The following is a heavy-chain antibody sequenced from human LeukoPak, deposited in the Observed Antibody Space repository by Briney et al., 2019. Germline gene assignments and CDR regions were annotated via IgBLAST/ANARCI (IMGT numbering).Heavy chain of an antibody. CDR3: ARDSPPLPEQLLDY. CDR2: ISYDGSNK. CDR1: GFTFSDYY. V-gene: IGHV3-30*03. J-gene: IGHJ4*02. Sequence: PGGSLRLSCAASGFTFSDYYMSWIRQAPGKGLEWVAVISYDGSNKYYADSVKGRFTISRDNSKNTLYLQMNSLRAEDTAVYYCARDSPPLPEQLLDYWGQGTLVTVSS. D-gene: IGHD6-6*01.